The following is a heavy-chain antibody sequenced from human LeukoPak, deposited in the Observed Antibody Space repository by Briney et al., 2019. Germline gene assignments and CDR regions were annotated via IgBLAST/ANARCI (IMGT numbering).Heavy chain of an antibody. J-gene: IGHJ3*02. CDR3: TRLEGGDAFDI. CDR2: IRSKANGYTT. V-gene: IGHV3-73*01. D-gene: IGHD2-15*01. Sequence: PGGSLKLSCAASGFTFSGSAMHWVRQASGKGLEWVGRIRSKANGYTTAYGASVKGRFTISRDDSQRATYVQMNSLKIEDTAVYYCTRLEGGDAFDIWGPGTMVTVSS. CDR1: GFTFSGSA.